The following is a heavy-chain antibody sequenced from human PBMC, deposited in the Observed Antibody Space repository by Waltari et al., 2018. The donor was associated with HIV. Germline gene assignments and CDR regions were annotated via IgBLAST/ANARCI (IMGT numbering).Heavy chain of an antibody. CDR1: GGSISSSSYY. Sequence: QLQLQESGPGLVKPSETLSLTCTVPGGSISSSSYYWGWIRQPPGKGLEWIGSIYYSGSTYYNPSLKSRVTISVDTSKNQFSLKLSSVTAADTAVYYCANHDFWSGYSFGGQGTLVTVSS. D-gene: IGHD3-3*01. J-gene: IGHJ4*02. V-gene: IGHV4-39*01. CDR2: IYYSGST. CDR3: ANHDFWSGYSF.